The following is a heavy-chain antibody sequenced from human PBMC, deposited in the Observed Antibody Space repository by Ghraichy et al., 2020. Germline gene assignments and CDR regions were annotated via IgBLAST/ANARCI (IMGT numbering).Heavy chain of an antibody. CDR2: INGGNGNT. CDR1: GYTFTSYT. CDR3: ARDGAGASHDY. J-gene: IGHJ4*02. Sequence: ASVKGSCKASGYTFTSYTMHWVRQAPGQRLEWMAWINGGNGNTKYSQNFQGRVTVTRDTSASTAYMELSSLRSEDTAVYYCARDGAGASHDYWGQGTLVTVSS. D-gene: IGHD1-26*01. V-gene: IGHV1-3*01.